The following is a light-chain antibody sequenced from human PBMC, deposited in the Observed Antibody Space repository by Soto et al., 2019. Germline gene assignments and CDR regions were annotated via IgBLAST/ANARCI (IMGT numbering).Light chain of an antibody. Sequence: EIVWTQSPGILSLSPGERATLSCRASQSVSSNYLAWYQQKPGQSPRLLIYVASNRATGIPDRFSGSGSGTDFSLTISRLEPEDFAVYYCQQYGSSPRTVGQGTKVEIK. V-gene: IGKV3-20*01. CDR1: QSVSSNY. CDR2: VAS. J-gene: IGKJ1*01. CDR3: QQYGSSPRT.